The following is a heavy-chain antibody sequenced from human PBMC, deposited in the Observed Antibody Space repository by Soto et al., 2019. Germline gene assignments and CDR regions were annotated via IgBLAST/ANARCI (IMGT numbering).Heavy chain of an antibody. CDR2: INPAGSRT. J-gene: IGHJ5*02. Sequence: VQLVESGGGLVQPGGSLRLSCAASGFTFNNYWMHWVRQAPGKGLMWVSRINPAGSRTTYADSVKGRFAISRDNAKNTLYLQMNSLRAEDTAVYYCARVKLGSYDWFDPWGQGTLVTVSS. V-gene: IGHV3-74*01. CDR1: GFTFNNYW. D-gene: IGHD3-16*01. CDR3: ARVKLGSYDWFDP.